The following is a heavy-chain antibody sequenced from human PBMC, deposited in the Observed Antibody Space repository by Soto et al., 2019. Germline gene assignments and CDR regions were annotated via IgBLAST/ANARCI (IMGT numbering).Heavy chain of an antibody. CDR3: ARIVVGVTVDL. J-gene: IGHJ4*02. Sequence: SETLSLTCTVSDASVSSDSHFWTWIRQPPGKGLEWIAYISHTGDTNYNPSLKSRVTISIDTSRNQFSLTVTPVTAADTAVYFCARIVVGVTVDLWGQGSLVTVSS. CDR1: DASVSSDSHF. V-gene: IGHV4-61*01. CDR2: ISHTGDT. D-gene: IGHD1-26*01.